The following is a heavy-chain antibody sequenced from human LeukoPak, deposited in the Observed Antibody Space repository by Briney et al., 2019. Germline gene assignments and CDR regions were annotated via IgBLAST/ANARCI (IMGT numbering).Heavy chain of an antibody. D-gene: IGHD2/OR15-2a*01. CDR2: IIASGDTT. J-gene: IGHJ5*02. CDR1: GFTFSSYS. Sequence: GGSLRLSCAASGFTFSSYSMNWVRQAPGKGLEWISSIIASGDTTYYADSVKGRFTISRDNSKNTLYLQMHSLRAEDTAVYYCAKSYLIGGILASGFDPWGQGTLVTVSS. CDR3: AKSYLIGGILASGFDP. V-gene: IGHV3-23*01.